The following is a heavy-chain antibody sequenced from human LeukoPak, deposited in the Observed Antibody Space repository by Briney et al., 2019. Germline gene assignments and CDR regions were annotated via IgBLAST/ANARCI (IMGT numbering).Heavy chain of an antibody. CDR2: IYSSGNT. Sequence: SETLSLTCTVSGVSLTNYFWTWIRQPPGKGLEWIGYIYSSGNTNYNPSLKSRVTISVHTSKNQFSLKLTSVTAADTAVYYCARDPYSDYGRYMDVWGKGTTVTVSS. CDR1: GVSLTNYF. J-gene: IGHJ6*03. D-gene: IGHD5-12*01. V-gene: IGHV4-59*01. CDR3: ARDPYSDYGRYMDV.